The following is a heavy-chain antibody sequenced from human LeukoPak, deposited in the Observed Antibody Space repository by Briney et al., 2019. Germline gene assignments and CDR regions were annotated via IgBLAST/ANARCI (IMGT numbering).Heavy chain of an antibody. CDR3: ARRQVNTAMGDAFDI. Sequence: ASVKVSCKASGYTFTSYYMHWVRQAPGQGLEWMGIINPSGGSTSYAQKFQGRVTMTRDTSTSTVYMELSSLRSEDTAVYYCARRQVNTAMGDAFDIWGQGTMVTVSS. V-gene: IGHV1-46*01. CDR1: GYTFTSYY. CDR2: INPSGGST. D-gene: IGHD5-18*01. J-gene: IGHJ3*02.